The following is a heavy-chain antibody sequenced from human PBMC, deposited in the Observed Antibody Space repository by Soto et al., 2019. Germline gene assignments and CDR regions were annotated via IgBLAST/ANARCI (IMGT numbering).Heavy chain of an antibody. CDR2: IDPADSDD. Sequence: PGESLKIYCKASGYVFTKYWIAWVRQMPGKGLEWIGIIDPADSDDRYSPSFQGQNTISADKSITTAYLQWSSLKASDTAMYYCARGYCTTTICDPWFDPWGQGTLVTVSS. D-gene: IGHD2-2*01. V-gene: IGHV5-51*01. CDR1: GYVFTKYW. CDR3: ARGYCTTTICDPWFDP. J-gene: IGHJ5*02.